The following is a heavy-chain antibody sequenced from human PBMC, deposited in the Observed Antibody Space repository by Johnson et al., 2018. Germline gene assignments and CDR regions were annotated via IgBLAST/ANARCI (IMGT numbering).Heavy chain of an antibody. CDR3: ARSGGFNAASDV. Sequence: VQLVQSGAEVKKPGESLKISCQGSGYSFSNNWIGWVRQMPGKGLEWMGIIYPGNSDTRYSPPFQGQVILSADKSIRTAYLQWSSLKASDTAMYYCARSGGFNAASDVWGQGTLVTVSA. J-gene: IGHJ3*01. CDR2: IYPGNSDT. CDR1: GYSFSNNW. V-gene: IGHV5-51*01. D-gene: IGHD2-15*01.